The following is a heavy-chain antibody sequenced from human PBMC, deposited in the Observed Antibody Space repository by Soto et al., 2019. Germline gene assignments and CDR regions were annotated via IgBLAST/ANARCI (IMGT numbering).Heavy chain of an antibody. J-gene: IGHJ5*01. CDR2: IDYRGST. CDR3: ARMSATGTRWFDS. CDR1: GASINSGGFY. Sequence: QVQLQESGPGLVKPSQTLSLTCTVSGASINSGGFYWSWIRQLPGKGLEGIGDIDYRGSTCSNPTLKIRASISRDKSKSQFSLKVNSVTAADTAVFFCARMSATGTRWFDSWGQGTQVTVSS. V-gene: IGHV4-31*03. D-gene: IGHD1-1*01.